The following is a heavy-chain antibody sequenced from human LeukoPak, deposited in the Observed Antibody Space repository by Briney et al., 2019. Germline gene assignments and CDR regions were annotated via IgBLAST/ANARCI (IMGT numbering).Heavy chain of an antibody. CDR2: VNDSGGT. CDR1: IDSFTNYY. J-gene: IGHJ6*03. V-gene: IGHV4-34*01. CDR3: ARVFDSGSQAYFYYMDV. Sequence: SETLSLTCAVYIDSFTNYYWNWIRQTPGKGLEWIGEVNDSGGTNYNPSLKSRVTMSVDTSKNQFSLKVSSVTAADTAVYYCARVFDSGSQAYFYYMDVWGKGTTVTISS. D-gene: IGHD3-10*01.